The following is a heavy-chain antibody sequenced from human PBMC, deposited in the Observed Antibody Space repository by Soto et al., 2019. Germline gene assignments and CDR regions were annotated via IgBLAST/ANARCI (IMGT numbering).Heavy chain of an antibody. CDR3: AKKGGGAALPFDY. CDR1: GFTFSSYA. Sequence: EVQLLESGGGLVQPGGSLRLSCAASGFTFSSYAMSWVRQAPGKGLEWVSAISGSGGSTYYADSVKGRFTISRDNSKNTLYLQMNSMSAEDAAVYYCAKKGGGAALPFDYWGQGTLVTVSS. CDR2: ISGSGGST. V-gene: IGHV3-23*01. J-gene: IGHJ4*02. D-gene: IGHD6-25*01.